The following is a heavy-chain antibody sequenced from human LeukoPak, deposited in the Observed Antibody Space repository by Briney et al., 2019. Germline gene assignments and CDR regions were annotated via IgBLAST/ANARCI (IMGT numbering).Heavy chain of an antibody. J-gene: IGHJ6*03. CDR2: VYTIGST. CDR1: GGSISSYY. CDR3: AREAAAYYYYMDV. Sequence: KASETLSLTCTVSGGSISSYYWSWIRQPAGKGLEWIGRVYTIGSTNYNPSLKSRVTISVDKSKNKFSLKLSSVTAADTAVYYCAREAAAYYYYMDVWGKGTTVTVSS. V-gene: IGHV4-4*07.